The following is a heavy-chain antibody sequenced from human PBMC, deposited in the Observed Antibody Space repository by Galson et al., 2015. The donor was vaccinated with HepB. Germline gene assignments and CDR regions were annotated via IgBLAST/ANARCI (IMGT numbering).Heavy chain of an antibody. CDR1: GGSISSSSYY. D-gene: IGHD6-13*01. CDR2: IYYSGST. CDR3: ARDSIRQQLVSFWFDP. Sequence: TLSLTCTVSGGSISSSSYYWGWIRQPPGKGLEWIGSIYYSGSTYYNPSLKSRVTISVDTSKNQFSLKLSSVTAADTAVYYCARDSIRQQLVSFWFDPWGQGTLVTVSS. V-gene: IGHV4-39*07. J-gene: IGHJ5*02.